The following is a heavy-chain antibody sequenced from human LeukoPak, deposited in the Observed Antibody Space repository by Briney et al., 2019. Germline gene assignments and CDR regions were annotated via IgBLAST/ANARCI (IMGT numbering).Heavy chain of an antibody. D-gene: IGHD3-10*01. V-gene: IGHV3-7*01. Sequence: GGSLRLSCAASGFTFSSYAMHWVRQAPGKGLEWVANIKQDGSEKYYVDSVKGRFTISRDNAKNSLYLQMNSLRAEDTAVYYCARVGRFGELWADVWGKGTTVTISS. CDR1: GFTFSSYA. CDR3: ARVGRFGELWADV. CDR2: IKQDGSEK. J-gene: IGHJ6*04.